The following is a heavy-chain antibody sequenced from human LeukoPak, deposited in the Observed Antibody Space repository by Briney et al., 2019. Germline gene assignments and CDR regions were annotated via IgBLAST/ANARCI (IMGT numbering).Heavy chain of an antibody. CDR1: GFTLSSYA. CDR3: AKAPVTTCRGAFCYPFDY. J-gene: IGHJ4*02. Sequence: GGSLRLSCAASGFTLSSYAMGWVRQAPGKGLEWVSAISDTGNTYHADSVKGRFTISRDSSKNTLFLQMNRLRPEDAAVYYCAKAPVTTCRGAFCYPFDYWGLGTLVTVSS. D-gene: IGHD2-15*01. CDR2: ISDTGNT. V-gene: IGHV3-23*01.